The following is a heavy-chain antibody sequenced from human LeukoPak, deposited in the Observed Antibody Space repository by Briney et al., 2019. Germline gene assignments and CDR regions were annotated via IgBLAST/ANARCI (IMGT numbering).Heavy chain of an antibody. CDR1: GDSISSYY. V-gene: IGHV4-59*01. Sequence: SETPSLTCIVSGDSISSYYWSWIRHPPGKGLEWIGYIYYSGSNIYNPSLKSRVTISVHTAKNQFSLKLSSVTAADTAVYYCARGTYGDYVISAFDIWGQGTMVTVSS. CDR2: IYYSGSN. D-gene: IGHD4-17*01. CDR3: ARGTYGDYVISAFDI. J-gene: IGHJ3*02.